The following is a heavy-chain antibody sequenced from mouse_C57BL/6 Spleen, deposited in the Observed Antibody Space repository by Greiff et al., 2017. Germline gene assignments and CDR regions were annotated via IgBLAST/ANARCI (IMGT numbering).Heavy chain of an antibody. V-gene: IGHV2-6*01. Sequence: VHLVESGPGLVAPSQSLSITCTVSGFSLTSYGVDWVRQSPGKGLEWLGVIWGVGSTNYNSALKSRLSISKDNYKSQVFLKMNSLQTDDTARYYCASGELRFAYWGQGTLVTVSA. D-gene: IGHD2-1*01. CDR3: ASGELRFAY. J-gene: IGHJ3*01. CDR2: IWGVGST. CDR1: GFSLTSYG.